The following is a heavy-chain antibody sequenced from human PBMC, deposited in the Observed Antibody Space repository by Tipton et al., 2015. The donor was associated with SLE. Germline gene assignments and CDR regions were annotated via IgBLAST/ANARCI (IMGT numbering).Heavy chain of an antibody. CDR1: GGSFSGYY. J-gene: IGHJ4*02. D-gene: IGHD6-19*01. Sequence: LSLTCAVYGGSFSGYYWSWIRQAPGKGLEWVSTISGSGGSTYYADSVKGRFTISRDNSKNTLYLQMNSLRAEDTAVYYCAKEDGKVVAGRGYFDYWGQGTLVTVSS. V-gene: IGHV3-23*01. CDR2: ISGSGGST. CDR3: AKEDGKVVAGRGYFDY.